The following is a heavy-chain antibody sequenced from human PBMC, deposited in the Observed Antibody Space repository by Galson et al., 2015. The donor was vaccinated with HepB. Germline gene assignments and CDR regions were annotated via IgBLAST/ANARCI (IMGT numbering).Heavy chain of an antibody. Sequence: SLRLSCAASGFTFSNDWMNWVRQAPGKGLEWVGRIKSKTGGWKTEYAAPGKGRFTISRDDSTNKLQMQMNSLKTEDTAVYYCTTGRGSYRYYYYYYHMDVWGKGTTVTVSS. CDR2: IKSKTGGWKT. V-gene: IGHV3-15*07. CDR3: TTGRGSYRYYYYYYHMDV. CDR1: GFTFSNDW. D-gene: IGHD3-16*02. J-gene: IGHJ6*03.